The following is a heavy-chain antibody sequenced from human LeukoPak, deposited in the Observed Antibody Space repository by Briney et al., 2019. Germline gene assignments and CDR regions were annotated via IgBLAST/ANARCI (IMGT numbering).Heavy chain of an antibody. CDR1: GFTFSSYG. CDR3: AREHCSGGSCYSQGRFVTDNWFDP. J-gene: IGHJ5*02. Sequence: GRSLRLSCAASGFTFSSYGLHWVRQAPGKGLEWVAVIWFDGVHKYYADSVKGRFTISRDKSQNTPYLQMNSLRGEDTAVYYCAREHCSGGSCYSQGRFVTDNWFDPWGQGTLVTVSS. D-gene: IGHD2-15*01. V-gene: IGHV3-33*01. CDR2: IWFDGVHK.